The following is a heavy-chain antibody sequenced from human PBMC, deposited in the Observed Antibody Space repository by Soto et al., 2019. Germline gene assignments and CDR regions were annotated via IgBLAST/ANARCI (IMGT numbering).Heavy chain of an antibody. J-gene: IGHJ6*02. D-gene: IGHD2-2*01. CDR2: IIPRSATS. CDR1: GYTFTGYY. Sequence: SVKVSCKASGYTFTGYYMHWVRQAPGQGLEWMGGIIPRSATSNYAQKFQGRVTITADESTSTAYMELSSLRSEDTAVYYCAREGLVLVPTTVNSDYYYYAMDVWGQGTTVTVSS. V-gene: IGHV1-69*13. CDR3: AREGLVLVPTTVNSDYYYYAMDV.